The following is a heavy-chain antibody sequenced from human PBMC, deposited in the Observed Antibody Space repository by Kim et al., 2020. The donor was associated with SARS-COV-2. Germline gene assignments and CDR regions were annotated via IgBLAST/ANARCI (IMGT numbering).Heavy chain of an antibody. CDR3: ARHSYARNFDY. V-gene: IGHV4-34*01. CDR2: INHSGST. D-gene: IGHD5-18*01. Sequence: SETLSLTCAVYGGSFSGYYWSWIRQPPGKGLEWIGEINHSGSTNYNPSLKSRVTISVDTSKNQFSLKLSSVTAADTAVYYCARHSYARNFDYWGQGTLVTVSS. J-gene: IGHJ4*02. CDR1: GGSFSGYY.